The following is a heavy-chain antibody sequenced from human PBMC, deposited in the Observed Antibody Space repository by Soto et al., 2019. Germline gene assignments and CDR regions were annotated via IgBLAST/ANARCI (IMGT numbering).Heavy chain of an antibody. CDR1: GGSISSSSYY. CDR2: IYYSGRT. CDR3: ARRTTSPNYDFWSGYLYMDV. D-gene: IGHD3-3*01. J-gene: IGHJ6*02. Sequence: SETLSLTCTVSGGSISSSSYYWGWIRQPPGKGLEWIGSIYYSGRTYYNPSLKSRVTISVDTSKNQFSLKLSSVTAADTAVYYCARRTTSPNYDFWSGYLYMDVWGQGTTVTVSS. V-gene: IGHV4-39*01.